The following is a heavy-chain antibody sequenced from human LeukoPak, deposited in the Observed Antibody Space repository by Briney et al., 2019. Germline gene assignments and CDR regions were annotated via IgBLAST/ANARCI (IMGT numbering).Heavy chain of an antibody. D-gene: IGHD6-19*01. Sequence: SETLSLTCTVSGGSISSYYWSWIRQPAGKGLERIGRIYTSGSTNYNPSLKSRVTMSVDTSKNQFSLKLSSVTAADTAVYYCARDIRGWSHSSGNWFDPWGQGTLVTVSS. CDR3: ARDIRGWSHSSGNWFDP. CDR1: GGSISSYY. CDR2: IYTSGST. V-gene: IGHV4-4*07. J-gene: IGHJ5*02.